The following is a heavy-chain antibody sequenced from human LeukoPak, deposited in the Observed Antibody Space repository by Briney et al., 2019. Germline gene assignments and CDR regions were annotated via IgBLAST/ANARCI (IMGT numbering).Heavy chain of an antibody. CDR2: IKQDGSEK. CDR1: GFTFSSYW. J-gene: IGHJ3*02. D-gene: IGHD3-3*01. Sequence: GGSLRLSCAASGFTFSSYWMSWVRQAPGKGLEWVANIKQDGSEKYYVDSVKGRFTISRDNAKNSLYLQMNSLRAEDTAVYYCAREVRITIFGVVIQGAFDIWGQGTMVTVSS. CDR3: AREVRITIFGVVIQGAFDI. V-gene: IGHV3-7*01.